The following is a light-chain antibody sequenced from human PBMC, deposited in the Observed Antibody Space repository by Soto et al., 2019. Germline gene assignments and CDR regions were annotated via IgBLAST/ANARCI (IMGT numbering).Light chain of an antibody. Sequence: QSVLTQPASVSGSPGQSITISCTGTSSDVGGYNYVSWYQQHPGKAPKLMIYDVSNRPSGVSNRFSGSKSGNTASLTISGLQAEDEADSYCSSYTSSSTLEGVFGTGTKVTVL. CDR1: SSDVGGYNY. CDR2: DVS. V-gene: IGLV2-14*01. CDR3: SSYTSSSTLEGV. J-gene: IGLJ1*01.